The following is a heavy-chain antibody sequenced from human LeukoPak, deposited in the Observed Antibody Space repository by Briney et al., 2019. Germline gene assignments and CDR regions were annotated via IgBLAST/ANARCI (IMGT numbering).Heavy chain of an antibody. J-gene: IGHJ4*02. CDR1: GFAFRTHG. CDR2: IWYDGSKK. CDR3: ARMSASYLDY. Sequence: PGGSLRLSCAASGFAFRTHGMRWVHRAPGKGLEWVAVIWYDGSKKYYADSVKGRFTISRDNSKNTLDLQMNSLRVEDTAVYYCARMSASYLDYWGQGTLVSVSS. D-gene: IGHD3-3*01. V-gene: IGHV3-33*01.